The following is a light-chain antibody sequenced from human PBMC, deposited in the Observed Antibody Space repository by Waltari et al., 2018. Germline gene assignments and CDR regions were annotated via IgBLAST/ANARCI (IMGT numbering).Light chain of an antibody. J-gene: IGKJ1*01. V-gene: IGKV3-20*01. CDR1: QSISKY. CDR2: AAS. CDR3: QHHVRLPAT. Sequence: ELVLTQSPGTLSLSPGESATLSCRASQSISKYLAWYQQRPGQAPRLLIYAASNRATGIPDRFSGGGSGTDFSLTISRLEPEDFAVYYCQHHVRLPATFGQGTKVEIK.